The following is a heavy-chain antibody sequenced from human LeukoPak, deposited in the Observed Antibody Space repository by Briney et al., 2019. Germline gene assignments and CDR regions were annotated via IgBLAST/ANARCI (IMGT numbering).Heavy chain of an antibody. J-gene: IGHJ6*04. V-gene: IGHV3-20*04. Sequence: GGSLRLSCAASGFTFNDYGMSWVRQAPGKGLEWVSGINWNGGRTGYADSMKGRFIISRDNAKNSLYLQMNSLRAEDTAVYYCAELGITMIGGVWGKGTTVTISS. CDR1: GFTFNDYG. CDR2: INWNGGRT. D-gene: IGHD3-10*02. CDR3: AELGITMIGGV.